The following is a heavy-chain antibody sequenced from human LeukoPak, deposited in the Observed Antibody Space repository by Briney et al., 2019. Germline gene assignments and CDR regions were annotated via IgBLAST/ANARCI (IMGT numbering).Heavy chain of an antibody. CDR3: ASGAAESPDAEYFQH. CDR1: GVSISSGGYY. CDR2: IYYSGST. Sequence: PSETLSLTCTVSGVSISSGGYYWRWIRQHPGKGLEWIGYIYYSGSTYYNPSLKSRVTISVDTSKNQFSLKLSSVTAADTAVYYCASGAAESPDAEYFQHWGQGTLVTVSS. J-gene: IGHJ1*01. D-gene: IGHD6-13*01. V-gene: IGHV4-31*03.